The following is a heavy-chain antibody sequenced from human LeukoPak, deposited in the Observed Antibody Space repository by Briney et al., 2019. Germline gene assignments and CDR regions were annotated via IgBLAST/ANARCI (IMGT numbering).Heavy chain of an antibody. J-gene: IGHJ4*02. CDR3: ARKAYDFWSGYSLDY. V-gene: IGHV1-46*01. CDR2: INPSGGST. D-gene: IGHD3-3*01. Sequence: ASVKVSCKASGYTFTSYYMHWVRQAPGQGLEWMGIINPSGGSTSYAQEFQGRVTMTRDMSTSTVYMELSSLRSEDTAVYYCARKAYDFWSGYSLDYWGQGTLVTVSS. CDR1: GYTFTSYY.